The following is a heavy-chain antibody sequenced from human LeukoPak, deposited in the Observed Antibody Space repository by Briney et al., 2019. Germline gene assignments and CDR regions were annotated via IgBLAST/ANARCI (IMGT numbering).Heavy chain of an antibody. D-gene: IGHD2-15*01. J-gene: IGHJ4*02. CDR3: AKGSVVVARFDY. V-gene: IGHV3-23*01. CDR1: GFTFSSYI. CDR2: ISGSGGST. Sequence: GGSLRLPCAASGFTFSSYIMNWVRQAPGKGLEWVSAISGSGGSTYYADSVKGRFTTSRDNSKNTLYLQMNSLRDEDTAVYYCAKGSVVVARFDYWGQGTLVTVSS.